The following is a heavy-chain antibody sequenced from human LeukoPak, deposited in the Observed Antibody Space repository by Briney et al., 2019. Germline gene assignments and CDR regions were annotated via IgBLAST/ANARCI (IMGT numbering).Heavy chain of an antibody. CDR2: IKSKTDGGTT. D-gene: IGHD2-15*01. Sequence: GGSLRLSCAASGFTFSNAWMSWVRQAPGKGLEWIGRIKSKTDGGTTDYAAPVKGRFTFSRDDSKSTVYLQTNSLKTEDTALYYCATDLLDYWGQGTLVTVSS. CDR1: GFTFSNAW. CDR3: ATDLLDY. J-gene: IGHJ4*02. V-gene: IGHV3-15*01.